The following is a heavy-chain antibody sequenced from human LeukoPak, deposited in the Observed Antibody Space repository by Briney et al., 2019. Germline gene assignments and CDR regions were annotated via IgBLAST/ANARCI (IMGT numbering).Heavy chain of an antibody. J-gene: IGHJ6*02. CDR3: ARDRGNYDASGYYYYYGMDV. CDR2: ISFDGSNG. Sequence: GGSLRLSCEASEFTFSSFAIHWVRQDPGKGLEEVAVISFDGSNGYYAGSVKGRFIISRDNSKNMMYLQMNSLRAEDTAVYYCARDRGNYDASGYYYYYGMDVWGRGTTVTVSS. CDR1: EFTFSSFA. D-gene: IGHD3-22*01. V-gene: IGHV3-30*04.